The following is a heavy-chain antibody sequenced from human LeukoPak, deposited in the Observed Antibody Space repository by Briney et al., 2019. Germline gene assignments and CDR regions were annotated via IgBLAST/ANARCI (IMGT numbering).Heavy chain of an antibody. V-gene: IGHV3-21*01. CDR3: ARDSLPTWEF. CDR2: ISSCSSYI. J-gene: IGHJ4*02. D-gene: IGHD1-26*01. Sequence: GGSLRLSCAASGFTFSSYSMNWVRQAPGKGLEWVSSISSCSSYIYYADSVKGRFTISRDNAKNSLYLQMNSLRAEDTAVYYCARDSLPTWEFWGQGTLVTVSS. CDR1: GFTFSSYS.